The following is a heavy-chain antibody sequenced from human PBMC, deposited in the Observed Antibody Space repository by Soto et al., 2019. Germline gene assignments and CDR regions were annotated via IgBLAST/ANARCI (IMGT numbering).Heavy chain of an antibody. V-gene: IGHV3-23*01. CDR3: AKDPTGDYIENWFDP. J-gene: IGHJ5*02. Sequence: GRSLRLSCAASGFTFSSDAMSWVRQAPGKGLEWVSAISGSGGSTYYADSVKGRFTISRDNSKNTLYLQMNSLRAEDTAVYYCAKDPTGDYIENWFDPWGQGTLVTVSS. CDR2: ISGSGGST. CDR1: GFTFSSDA. D-gene: IGHD4-17*01.